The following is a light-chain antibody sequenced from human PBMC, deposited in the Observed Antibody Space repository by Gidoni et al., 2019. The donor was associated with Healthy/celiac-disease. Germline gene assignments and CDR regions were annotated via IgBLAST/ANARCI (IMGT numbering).Light chain of an antibody. CDR2: CAS. V-gene: IGKV4-1*01. CDR3: QQYYSTPLT. J-gene: IGKJ4*01. CDR1: QSVLYISNHKSY. Sequence: DIGMTQTPDSQAASLGERATINYKSIQSVLYISNHKSYLAWYQQKPGQPPKLLIYCASTRDAGVPDRFSGSGSGTDCTLTISSLQAEDVAVYYCQQYYSTPLTFGGGTRVEIK.